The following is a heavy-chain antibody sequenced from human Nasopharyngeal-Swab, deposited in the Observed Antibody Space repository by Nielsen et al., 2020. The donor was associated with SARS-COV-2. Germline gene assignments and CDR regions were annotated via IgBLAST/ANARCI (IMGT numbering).Heavy chain of an antibody. CDR1: GYSFTSYW. V-gene: IGHV5-51*01. CDR2: IYPRDSDT. D-gene: IGHD1-26*01. CDR3: AIGAAVGTLFHGMDV. J-gene: IGHJ6*02. Sequence: GESLKISCKGSGYSFTSYWIAWVRQMPGKGLEWMGIIYPRDSDTRYSPSFQGQVTISADKSISTAYLQWSGLKASDTAKYYCAIGAAVGTLFHGMDVWGQGTMVTVSS.